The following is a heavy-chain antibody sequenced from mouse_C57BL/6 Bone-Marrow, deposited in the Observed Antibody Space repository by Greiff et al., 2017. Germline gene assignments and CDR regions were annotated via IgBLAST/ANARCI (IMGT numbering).Heavy chain of an antibody. CDR1: GFNIKDAY. CDR2: IDPENGDT. V-gene: IGHV14-4*01. D-gene: IGHD1-1*01. CDR3: TTHYGSSHWYFDV. J-gene: IGHJ1*03. Sequence: EVQLQESGAELVRPGASVKLSCTASGFNIKDAYMHWVKQRPEQGLEWIGWIDPENGDTEYASKFQGKATITADTSSNTAYLQLSSLTSEDTAVYYCTTHYGSSHWYFDVWGTGTTVTVSS.